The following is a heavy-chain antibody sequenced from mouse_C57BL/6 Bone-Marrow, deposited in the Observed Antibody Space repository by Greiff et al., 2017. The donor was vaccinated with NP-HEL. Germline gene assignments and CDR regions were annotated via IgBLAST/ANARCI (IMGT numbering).Heavy chain of an antibody. D-gene: IGHD4-1*01. J-gene: IGHJ2*01. CDR1: GYTFTSYW. CDR3: ARDDSNWVFDY. CDR2: IDPSDSYT. V-gene: IGHV1-69*01. Sequence: VQLQQPGAELVMPGASVKLSCKASGYTFTSYWMHWVKQRPGQGLEWIGEIDPSDSYTNYNQKFKGKSTLTVDKSSSTAYMQLSSLTSEDSAVYYCARDDSNWVFDYWGQGTTLTVSS.